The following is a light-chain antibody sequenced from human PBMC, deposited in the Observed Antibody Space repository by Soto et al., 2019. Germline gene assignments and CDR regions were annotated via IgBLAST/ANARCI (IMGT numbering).Light chain of an antibody. V-gene: IGKV3-20*01. CDR3: QQYGSSLFS. CDR2: AAS. J-gene: IGKJ3*01. Sequence: EVMLTQSPGTLSLSPGERATLSCRASQSVSSSYLAWYQQKPGQAPRLLIYAASSRATGIPDRFSGSGSGTDFTLTISRLEPEDFAVYYCQQYGSSLFSFGPGTKVDI. CDR1: QSVSSSY.